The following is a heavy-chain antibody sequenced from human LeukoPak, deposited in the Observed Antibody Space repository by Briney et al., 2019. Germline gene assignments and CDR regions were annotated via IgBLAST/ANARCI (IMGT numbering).Heavy chain of an antibody. CDR2: ISNSGGST. Sequence: GGSLRLSCAASGFTFPNYAMSWVRQAPGKGLEWVSVISNSGGSTWYADSVKGRFTISRDNSKNTLYLEMNSLRPEDTAVYYCATDGYIYFQYWGQGTLVTVSS. J-gene: IGHJ4*02. V-gene: IGHV3-23*01. CDR3: ATDGYIYFQY. D-gene: IGHD5-24*01. CDR1: GFTFPNYA.